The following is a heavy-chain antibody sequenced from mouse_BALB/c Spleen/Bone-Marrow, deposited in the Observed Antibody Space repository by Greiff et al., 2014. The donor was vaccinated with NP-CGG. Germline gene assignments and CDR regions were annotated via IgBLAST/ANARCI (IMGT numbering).Heavy chain of an antibody. Sequence: VQLQQSGGDLVKPGGSLKLSCAASGFTFSTYGMSWVRQTPDKRLEWVATINSGGSYTYYPDSVKGRFTISRDNAKNTLYLQMSSLKSEDTAMYYCTRRGRNVERSDMDYRGQGTSVTVSS. CDR2: INSGGSYT. J-gene: IGHJ4*01. CDR3: TRRGRNVERSDMDY. V-gene: IGHV5-6*01. CDR1: GFTFSTYG.